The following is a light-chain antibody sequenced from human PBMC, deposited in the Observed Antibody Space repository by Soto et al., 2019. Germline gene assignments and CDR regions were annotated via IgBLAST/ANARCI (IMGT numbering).Light chain of an antibody. CDR2: TAS. V-gene: IGKV1-12*01. J-gene: IGKJ4*01. CDR3: QQTNRFPLT. Sequence: DLQMTQSPSSVSASVGDRVTITCRASQGISSWLAWYQQKPRKAPNLLIHTASSLQSGVPSRFSGSGSGTDFTLPISSRQPEDLAPYQCQQTNRFPLTFGGGTEMEIK. CDR1: QGISSW.